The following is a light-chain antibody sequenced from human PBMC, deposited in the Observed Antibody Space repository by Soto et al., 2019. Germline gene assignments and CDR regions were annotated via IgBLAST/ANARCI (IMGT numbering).Light chain of an antibody. Sequence: DIQMTQSPSTLSASVGDRVTITCRASQIISNWLAWYQQKPGKAPKLLIYKASSLQSGVPSRFSGSGSGTEFTLTISSLQPDDFANYYCQQYNTQFGQGTKVEIK. J-gene: IGKJ1*01. CDR1: QIISNW. CDR2: KAS. V-gene: IGKV1-5*03. CDR3: QQYNTQ.